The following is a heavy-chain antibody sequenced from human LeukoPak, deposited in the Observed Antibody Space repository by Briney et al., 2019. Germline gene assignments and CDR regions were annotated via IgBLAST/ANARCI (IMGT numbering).Heavy chain of an antibody. Sequence: SQTLSLTCTVSGGSISSGSYYWSWIRQPPGKGLEWIGNIYYSGYTNYNYNPSLKSRVTISLGTSKNQFSLRLSSVTAADTAVYYCARYLFGDRLALVFWGQGTMVTVSS. J-gene: IGHJ3*01. CDR1: GGSISSGSYY. D-gene: IGHD3-10*02. V-gene: IGHV4-61*01. CDR3: ARYLFGDRLALVF. CDR2: IYYSGYTNY.